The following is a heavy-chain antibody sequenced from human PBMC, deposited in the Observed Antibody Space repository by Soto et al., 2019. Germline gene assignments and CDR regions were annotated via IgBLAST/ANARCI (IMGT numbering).Heavy chain of an antibody. CDR2: INHSGST. J-gene: IGHJ3*02. V-gene: IGHV4-34*01. CDR3: ARGMSDAFDI. Sequence: QVQLQQWGAGLLKTSETLSLTCAVYGGSFSGYYWSWIRQPPGKGLEWIGEINHSGSTNYNPSLKSRVTISVDTSKNQFSLKLSSVTAADTAVYYCARGMSDAFDIWGQGTMVTVSS. CDR1: GGSFSGYY.